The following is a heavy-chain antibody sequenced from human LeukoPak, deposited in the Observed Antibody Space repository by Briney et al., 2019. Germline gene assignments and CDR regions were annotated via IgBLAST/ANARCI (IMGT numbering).Heavy chain of an antibody. CDR3: AKRPGETPGGYYFDY. D-gene: IGHD3-10*01. V-gene: IGHV3-30-3*02. J-gene: IGHJ4*02. CDR1: RFTFSNYA. CDR2: ISYDGSNK. Sequence: GRSLRLSCAASRFTFSNYAMHWVRQAPGKGLEWVAVISYDGSNKYYADSVKGRFTISRDNSKNTPYLQMNSLRAEDTAVYYCAKRPGETPGGYYFDYWGQGTLVTVSS.